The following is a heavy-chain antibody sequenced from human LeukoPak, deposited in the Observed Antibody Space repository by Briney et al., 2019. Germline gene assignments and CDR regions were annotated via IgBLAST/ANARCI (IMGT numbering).Heavy chain of an antibody. D-gene: IGHD3-10*01. CDR1: GGPFTLYY. J-gene: IGHJ4*02. Sequence: PSETLSLTCAVYGGPFTLYYWSWIRQPPGKGLEWIGEINHSGSTNYNPSLKSRVTMSVDTSNNQFPLRLSSVTAADTAVYYCAGPGAGDLDYWGQGTLVTVSS. CDR2: INHSGST. V-gene: IGHV4-34*01. CDR3: AGPGAGDLDY.